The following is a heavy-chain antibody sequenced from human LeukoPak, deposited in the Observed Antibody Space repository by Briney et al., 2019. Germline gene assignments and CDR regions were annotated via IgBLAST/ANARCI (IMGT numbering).Heavy chain of an antibody. CDR3: ASRNRGIAAAGTGY. J-gene: IGHJ4*02. CDR1: GGSISSSNYY. D-gene: IGHD6-13*01. Sequence: SETLSLTCTVSGGSISSSNYYWGWIRQPPGKGLEGIGSVYYSGSTYYNPSLNSRVTISVHTSKNQFSLKLSSVTAADTAVYYCASRNRGIAAAGTGYWGQGTLVTVSS. CDR2: VYYSGST. V-gene: IGHV4-39*01.